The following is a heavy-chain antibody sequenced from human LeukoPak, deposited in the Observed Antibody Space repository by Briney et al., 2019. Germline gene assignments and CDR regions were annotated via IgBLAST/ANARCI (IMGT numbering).Heavy chain of an antibody. CDR3: GRSHYYDSSGNFYYYYAMDV. CDR1: GFSFSSYW. CDR2: INSDGTSV. J-gene: IGHJ6*02. V-gene: IGHV3-74*01. Sequence: GGSLRLSCAASGFSFSSYWKHWVRQVPGQGLVWVSRINSDGTSVRYANSVKGRFTISRDNAKNTLYLQMNSLRAEDTGVYYCGRSHYYDSSGNFYYYYAMDVWGQGTTVTVSS. D-gene: IGHD3-22*01.